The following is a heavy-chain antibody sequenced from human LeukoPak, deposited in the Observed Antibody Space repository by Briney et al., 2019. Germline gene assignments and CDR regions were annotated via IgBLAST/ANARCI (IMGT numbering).Heavy chain of an antibody. Sequence: SQTLSLTCTVSGASISSSSYYWGWIRQPPGRGLEWFGSIYYSGSTYYNPSLKSRVTISVDTSKNQFSLKLSSVTAADTAVYYCARVSRYDFWSGYYPPKGWFDPWGQGTLVTVSS. J-gene: IGHJ5*02. D-gene: IGHD3-3*01. CDR2: IYYSGST. V-gene: IGHV4-39*07. CDR1: GASISSSSYY. CDR3: ARVSRYDFWSGYYPPKGWFDP.